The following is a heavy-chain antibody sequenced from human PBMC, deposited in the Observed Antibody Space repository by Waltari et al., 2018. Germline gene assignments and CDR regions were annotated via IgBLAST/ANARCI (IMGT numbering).Heavy chain of an antibody. D-gene: IGHD6-13*01. CDR2: VYHSGTT. CDR3: ARGAAAGSGPLIDY. J-gene: IGHJ4*02. Sequence: QVQLQESGPGLLNPSETLSLTCAVSGYSIRSGYYWGWVRQPPGKGLEWIGSVYHSGTTYYTPSLKSRLSISADTSNNQLSLKLSSVTAADTAVYYCARGAAAGSGPLIDYWGQGILVTVSS. CDR1: GYSIRSGYY. V-gene: IGHV4-38-2*01.